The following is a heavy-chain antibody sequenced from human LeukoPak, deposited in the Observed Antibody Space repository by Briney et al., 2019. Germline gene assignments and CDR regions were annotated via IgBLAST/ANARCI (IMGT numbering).Heavy chain of an antibody. CDR2: ISSSSTYT. D-gene: IGHD2-2*01. Sequence: PGGSLRLSCTVSGHPFSSFTLNWVRQSPGKGLEWVSSISSSSTYTYYADSVKGRFTISRDNAKNSLFLQMNSLRAEDTAVYYCARLTYLYYYYYMDVWGKGTTVTVSS. CDR3: ARLTYLYYYYYMDV. J-gene: IGHJ6*03. V-gene: IGHV3-21*01. CDR1: GHPFSSFT.